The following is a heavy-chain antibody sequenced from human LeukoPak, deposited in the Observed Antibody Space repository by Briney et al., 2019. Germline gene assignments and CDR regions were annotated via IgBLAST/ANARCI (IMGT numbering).Heavy chain of an antibody. V-gene: IGHV1-18*01. Sequence: ASVKVSCKASGYTFTTYGISWVRQAPGQGLEWMGWISAYNGNTNYAQKLQGRVTMTTDTSTSTAYMELRSLRSDDTAVYYCARAWESIAGYYFDYWGQGTLVTVPS. CDR3: ARAWESIAGYYFDY. CDR1: GYTFTTYG. J-gene: IGHJ4*02. CDR2: ISAYNGNT. D-gene: IGHD1-26*01.